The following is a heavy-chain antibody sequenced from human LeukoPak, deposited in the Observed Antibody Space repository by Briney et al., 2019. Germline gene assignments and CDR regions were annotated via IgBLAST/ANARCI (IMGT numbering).Heavy chain of an antibody. Sequence: KPGGSLRLSCAASGFTFRPYSMNWVREAPRKGLEWVSSISSSSSYIYYADSVKGRFTISRDNVKNSLYLQMNSLRAEDTAVYYCARGIEYSSSSGYYNYYYMDVWGIGTTVTVSS. CDR3: ARGIEYSSSSGYYNYYYMDV. CDR2: ISSSSSYI. D-gene: IGHD6-6*01. V-gene: IGHV3-21*01. J-gene: IGHJ6*03. CDR1: GFTFRPYS.